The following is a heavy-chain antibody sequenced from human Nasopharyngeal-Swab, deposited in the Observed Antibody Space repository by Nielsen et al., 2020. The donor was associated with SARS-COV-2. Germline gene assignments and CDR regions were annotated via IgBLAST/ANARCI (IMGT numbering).Heavy chain of an antibody. V-gene: IGHV3-53*01. CDR2: IHTSGAT. J-gene: IGHJ6*02. Sequence: GESLKISCAASAFSVSNNYMNWVRQAPGEGLEWVSVIHTSGATNYADSVKGRFTISRDNSKNMVYLQMNSLRVEDTAVYYCARAPRMDVWGQGTTVTVSS. CDR3: ARAPRMDV. CDR1: AFSVSNNY.